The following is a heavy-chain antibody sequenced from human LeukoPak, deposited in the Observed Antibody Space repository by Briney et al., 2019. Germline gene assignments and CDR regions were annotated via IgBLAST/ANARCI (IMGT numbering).Heavy chain of an antibody. CDR2: IFPGDSDI. J-gene: IGHJ4*02. Sequence: GESLKISCKGSGYSFPNYWIAWVRQMPGKGLEWMGIIFPGDSDIRYSPSFQGQVTISAAKSNGTAYLQWSSLKASDSGIYYCARLGYCRDSRCFAHLKHWGQGTVVTVSS. CDR3: ARLGYCRDSRCFAHLKH. D-gene: IGHD2-2*01. V-gene: IGHV5-51*01. CDR1: GYSFPNYW.